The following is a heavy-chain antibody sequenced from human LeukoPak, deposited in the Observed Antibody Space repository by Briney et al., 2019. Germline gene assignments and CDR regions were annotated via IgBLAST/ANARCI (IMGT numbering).Heavy chain of an antibody. D-gene: IGHD6-6*01. CDR1: GYTFTSYG. V-gene: IGHV1-8*03. Sequence: ASVKVSCKASGYTFTSYGISWVRQATGQGLEWMGWMNPNSGNTGYAQKFQGRVTITRNTSISTAYMELSSLRSEDTAVYYCARGKRWADSSSRMDVWGKGTTVTVSS. CDR3: ARGKRWADSSSRMDV. J-gene: IGHJ6*04. CDR2: MNPNSGNT.